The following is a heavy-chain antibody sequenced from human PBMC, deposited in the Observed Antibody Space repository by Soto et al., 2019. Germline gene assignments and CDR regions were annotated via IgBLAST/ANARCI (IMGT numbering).Heavy chain of an antibody. CDR1: GFTFSSYT. V-gene: IGHV3-21*01. D-gene: IGHD3-9*01. CDR3: ARGSSYDILSGYPADY. CDR2: ISSSSTYI. J-gene: IGHJ4*02. Sequence: VGSLRLSCAASGFTFSSYTLNWVRQAPGKGLEWVSSISSSSTYIYYADSVKGRFTISRDNAKNSLYLQMNSLRAEDTAVYYCARGSSYDILSGYPADYWGQGTLVTVSS.